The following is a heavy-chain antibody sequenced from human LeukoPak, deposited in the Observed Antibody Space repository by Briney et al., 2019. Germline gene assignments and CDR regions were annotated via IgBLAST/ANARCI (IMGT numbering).Heavy chain of an antibody. CDR2: IRSKANSYAT. J-gene: IGHJ4*02. Sequence: GGSLRLSCAASGFTFSGSAMHWVRQASGKGLEWVGRIRSKANSYATAYAASVKGRFTISRDDSKNTAYLQMNSLKTEDTAVYYSTRHSDYYGSGSYCRGPDYWGQGTLVTVSS. CDR3: TRHSDYYGSGSYCRGPDY. D-gene: IGHD3-10*01. V-gene: IGHV3-73*01. CDR1: GFTFSGSA.